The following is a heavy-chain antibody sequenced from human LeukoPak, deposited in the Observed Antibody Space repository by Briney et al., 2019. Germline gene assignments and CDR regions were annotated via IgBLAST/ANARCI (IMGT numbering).Heavy chain of an antibody. D-gene: IGHD2-15*01. Sequence: TGRSLRLSCAASGFTFSSYGMHWVRQAPGKGLEWVAVISYDGSNKYYADSVKGRFTISRDNSKNTVYLQTNSLRAEDTAVYYCARDRPKTYCSGGSCYTGGDAFDIWGQGTMVTVSS. V-gene: IGHV3-30*03. CDR3: ARDRPKTYCSGGSCYTGGDAFDI. J-gene: IGHJ3*02. CDR1: GFTFSSYG. CDR2: ISYDGSNK.